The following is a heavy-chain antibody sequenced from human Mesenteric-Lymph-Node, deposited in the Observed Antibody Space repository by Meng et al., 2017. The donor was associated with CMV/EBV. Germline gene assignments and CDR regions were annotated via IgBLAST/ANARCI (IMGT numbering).Heavy chain of an antibody. CDR3: TRAPRPGYSSSWTDY. Sequence: GESLKISCAASGFTFSLYEMNWVRQAPGKGLEWVSYISTNGSSIYYADSVKGRFTISRDNSKNMLYLQMNSLRAEDTAIYYCTRAPRPGYSSSWTDYWGQGTLVTVSS. D-gene: IGHD6-13*01. CDR2: ISTNGSSI. CDR1: GFTFSLYE. V-gene: IGHV3-48*03. J-gene: IGHJ4*02.